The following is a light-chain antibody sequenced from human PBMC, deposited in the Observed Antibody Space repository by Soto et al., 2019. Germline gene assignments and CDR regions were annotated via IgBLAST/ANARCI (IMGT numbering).Light chain of an antibody. CDR1: SSDVGNYNL. Sequence: QSALTRPASVSGSPGQSITISCTGTSSDVGNYNLVSWYQQHPGKAPKLILYEGSKRPSGVSNRFSGSKSGNTVSLTVSGLQAEDEADYYCCSYAPTSTFVFGTGTKVTVL. CDR2: EGS. V-gene: IGLV2-23*01. CDR3: CSYAPTSTFV. J-gene: IGLJ1*01.